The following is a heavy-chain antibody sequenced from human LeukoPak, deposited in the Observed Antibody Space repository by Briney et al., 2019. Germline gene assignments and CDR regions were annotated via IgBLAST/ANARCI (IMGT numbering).Heavy chain of an antibody. J-gene: IGHJ4*02. CDR1: GGSFSGYY. D-gene: IGHD5-18*01. V-gene: IGHV4-34*01. Sequence: SETLSLTCAVYGGSFSGYYWSWLRQPPGKGLEWIGEINHSGSTNYNPSLTSRVTISVDTSKNQFSLKLSSVTAADTAVYYCARTRGYSYGPGGYWGQGTLVTVSS. CDR2: INHSGST. CDR3: ARTRGYSYGPGGY.